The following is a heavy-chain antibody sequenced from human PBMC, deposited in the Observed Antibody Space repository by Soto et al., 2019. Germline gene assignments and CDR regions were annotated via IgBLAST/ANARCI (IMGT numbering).Heavy chain of an antibody. Sequence: GGSLRLSCAASGFTFSSFAMSWFRQAPGKGLDWVSAISGSGGSTYSADSVKGRFTISRDNSKNTLYLQMSSLRAEDTAVYYCARGFSAGKGSPPGFWGQGSLVTVSS. D-gene: IGHD6-13*01. V-gene: IGHV3-23*01. CDR1: GFTFSSFA. CDR2: ISGSGGST. J-gene: IGHJ4*02. CDR3: ARGFSAGKGSPPGF.